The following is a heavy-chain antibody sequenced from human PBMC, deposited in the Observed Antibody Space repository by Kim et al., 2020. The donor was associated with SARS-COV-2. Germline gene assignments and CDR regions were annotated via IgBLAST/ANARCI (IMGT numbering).Heavy chain of an antibody. Sequence: GGSLRLSCAASGFTFSSYAMHWVRQAPGKGLEWVSDISYDGSNKYYADSVKGRFTISRDNCKNTLYLQMNSLRAEDTAVYYCAGGRGYCSGVSGWGDYYYGIDVWVQGATVTVSS. J-gene: IGHJ6*01. CDR1: GFTFSSYA. CDR2: ISYDGSNK. CDR3: AGGRGYCSGVSGWGDYYYGIDV. V-gene: IGHV3-30*04. D-gene: IGHD2-15*01.